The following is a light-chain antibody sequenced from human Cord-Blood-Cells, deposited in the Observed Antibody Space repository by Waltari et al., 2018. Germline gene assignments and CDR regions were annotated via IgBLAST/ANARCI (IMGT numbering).Light chain of an antibody. CDR1: SSDVGGYNY. CDR2: EVS. CDR3: SSYAGSNNFV. V-gene: IGLV2-8*01. Sequence: QSALTQPPSASGSPGQSVTISCTGTSSDVGGYNYVSWYQQHPGKAPKLMISEVSKRPSGVPDRFSGSTSGNTASLTVSGLQAEDEADYYCSSYAGSNNFVFGTGTKVTVL. J-gene: IGLJ1*01.